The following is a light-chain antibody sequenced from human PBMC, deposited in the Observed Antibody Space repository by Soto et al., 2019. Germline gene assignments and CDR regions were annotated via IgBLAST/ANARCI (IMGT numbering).Light chain of an antibody. Sequence: AIQLTQSPSSLSASVGDRVTITCRASQGIRSSLAWFQQKAGNPPKVLIYEASVLETGVSSRFSGSGSGTDFTLSISSLQPEDFATYYCQQFNSYPLTFGQGTKVEVK. CDR1: QGIRSS. CDR3: QQFNSYPLT. V-gene: IGKV1-13*02. J-gene: IGKJ1*01. CDR2: EAS.